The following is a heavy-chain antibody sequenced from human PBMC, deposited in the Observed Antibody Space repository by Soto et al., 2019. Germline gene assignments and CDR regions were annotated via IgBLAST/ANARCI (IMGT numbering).Heavy chain of an antibody. CDR1: GSSISRRSYY. CDR3: ARQRTSVVTQAYVDG. D-gene: IGHD2-21*02. V-gene: IGHV4-39*01. J-gene: IGHJ4*02. CDR2: IYYSGST. Sequence: SATLSLTCTVTGSSISRRSYYWGWIRQPPGKGLEWIGSIYYSGSTYNNPSLRSRVSMSIDTSKDQFSLKLKSVTAADTALYFGARQRTSVVTQAYVDGWGPGSLGTVSS.